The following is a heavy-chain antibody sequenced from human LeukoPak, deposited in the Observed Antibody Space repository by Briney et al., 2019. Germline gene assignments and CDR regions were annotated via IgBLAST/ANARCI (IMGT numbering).Heavy chain of an antibody. Sequence: GGSLRLSCGGSGFTFSSYAMSWVRQAPGKGLEWVSAISGSGTDTFYANSVKGRFTISRDNPKNTLYLQMNSLRAEDTAVYYCAKGGGSSCYPPSDSWAQGPLVTVPS. CDR2: ISGSGTDT. CDR1: GFTFSSYA. D-gene: IGHD2-15*01. CDR3: AKGGGSSCYPPSDS. J-gene: IGHJ4*02. V-gene: IGHV3-23*01.